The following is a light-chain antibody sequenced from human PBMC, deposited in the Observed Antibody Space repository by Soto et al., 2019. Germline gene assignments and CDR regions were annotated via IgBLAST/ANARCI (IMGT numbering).Light chain of an antibody. CDR3: NSYTGSSTYV. CDR1: SSDVGSYNR. CDR2: EVS. Sequence: QSVLTQPPSVSGSPGQSVAISCTGTSSDVGSYNRVSWYQQPLGAAPKLMIYEVSNRPSGVPDRFSGSKSGNTASLTISGLQAEDEADYYCNSYTGSSTYVFGTGTKLTVL. V-gene: IGLV2-18*02. J-gene: IGLJ1*01.